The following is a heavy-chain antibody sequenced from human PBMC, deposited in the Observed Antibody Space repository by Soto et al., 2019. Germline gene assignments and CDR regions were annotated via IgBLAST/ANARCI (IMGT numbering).Heavy chain of an antibody. CDR2: IFPRDSDV. D-gene: IGHD2-21*01. Sequence: GESLKISCQTSGYTFTNYWIGWVRQMPGGGLEWLGLIFPRDSDVRYSPSFQGRVTISVDKSINAAYLQWSGLKASDTAMYYCARHFDCRTTSCYIDYWGQGSPVTVSS. V-gene: IGHV5-51*01. CDR1: GYTFTNYW. J-gene: IGHJ4*03. CDR3: ARHFDCRTTSCYIDY.